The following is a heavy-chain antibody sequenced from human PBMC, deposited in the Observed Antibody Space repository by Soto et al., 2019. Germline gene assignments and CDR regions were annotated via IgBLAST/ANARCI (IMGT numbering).Heavy chain of an antibody. J-gene: IGHJ3*02. CDR3: TKMPFGDDAFDI. V-gene: IGHV3-30*18. Sequence: GGSLRLSCAASGFTFSSYGMHWVRQAPGKGLEWVAVISYDGSNKYYADSVKGRFTISRDNSKNTLYLQMNSLRAEDTAVYYCTKMPFGDDAFDIWGQGTMVTVSS. CDR1: GFTFSSYG. CDR2: ISYDGSNK. D-gene: IGHD3-10*01.